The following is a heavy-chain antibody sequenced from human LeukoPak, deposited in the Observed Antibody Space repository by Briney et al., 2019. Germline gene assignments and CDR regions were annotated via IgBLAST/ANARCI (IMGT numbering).Heavy chain of an antibody. CDR1: AFTFSSHS. D-gene: IGHD3-3*01. Sequence: RRSLRPSCAASAFTFSSHSINWVRQAPGKGLEWIATMTVTNKIYSAGSVKGRFTISRDNAENSVYLQMNSLRDEDTAVYSCARAQTLFWEFDGFDIWGRGTKVTVSS. V-gene: IGHV3-69-1*01. J-gene: IGHJ3*02. CDR3: ARAQTLFWEFDGFDI. CDR2: MTVTNKI.